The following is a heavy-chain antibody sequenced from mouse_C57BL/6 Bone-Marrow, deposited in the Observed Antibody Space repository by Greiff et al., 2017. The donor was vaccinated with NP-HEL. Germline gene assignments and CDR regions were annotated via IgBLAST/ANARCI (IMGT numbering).Heavy chain of an antibody. CDR3: TTGVWFAY. Sequence: EVKLVESGAELVRPGTSVKLSCTASGFNIKDDYMHWVKQRPEQGLEWIGWIDPENGDTEYASKFQGKATITADTSSNTAYLQLSSLTSEDTAVYYCTTGVWFAYWGQGTLVTVSA. J-gene: IGHJ3*01. V-gene: IGHV14-4*01. CDR1: GFNIKDDY. CDR2: IDPENGDT.